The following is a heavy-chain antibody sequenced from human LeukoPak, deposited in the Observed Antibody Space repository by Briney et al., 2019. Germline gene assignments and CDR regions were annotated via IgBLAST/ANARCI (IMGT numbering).Heavy chain of an antibody. CDR3: VRGAWGDVIDY. D-gene: IGHD2-21*02. J-gene: IGHJ4*02. CDR1: GYTFTTYG. Sequence: ASVNVSCKASGYTFTTYGFNWVRQAPGQGLEWMGWLSSRDGYAKYAEKLQGRVTVTTDTSTSTAYMELRSLRSDDTAVYYCVRGAWGDVIDYWGQGTLVTVSS. V-gene: IGHV1-18*01. CDR2: LSSRDGYA.